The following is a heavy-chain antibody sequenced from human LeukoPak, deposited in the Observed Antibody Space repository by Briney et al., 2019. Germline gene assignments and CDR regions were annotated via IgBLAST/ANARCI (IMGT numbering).Heavy chain of an antibody. D-gene: IGHD4/OR15-4a*01. CDR2: ITPSGHT. V-gene: IGHV3-23*01. CDR1: GFTFSIYG. CDR3: GQDWAWGAFGH. Sequence: PGGSLRLSCAAPGFTFSIYGMNWVRQAPGKGLEWVSGITPSGHTYYAASVQGRFTIHRDNSKNTLYLQMNRLGAEDTAIYYCGQDWAWGAFGHWGQGTLVTVSS. J-gene: IGHJ4*02.